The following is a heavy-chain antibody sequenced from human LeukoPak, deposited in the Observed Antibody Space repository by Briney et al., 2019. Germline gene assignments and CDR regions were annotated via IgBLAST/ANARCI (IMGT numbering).Heavy chain of an antibody. V-gene: IGHV1-24*01. CDR3: ATPYCSSTSCFISYGMDV. Sequence: APVKVSCKVSGYTLTELSMHWVRQAPGKGLEWMGGLDPEDGETIYAQKFQGRVTMTEDTSTDTAYMELSSLRSEDTAVYYCATPYCSSTSCFISYGMDVWGKGTTVTVSS. CDR1: GYTLTELS. CDR2: LDPEDGET. D-gene: IGHD2-2*01. J-gene: IGHJ6*04.